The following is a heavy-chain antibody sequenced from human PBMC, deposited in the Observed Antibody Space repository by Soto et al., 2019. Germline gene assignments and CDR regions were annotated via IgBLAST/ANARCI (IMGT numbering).Heavy chain of an antibody. CDR2: ISAYNGNT. D-gene: IGHD6-19*01. CDR3: ARDRRSSYSSGWYLF. CDR1: GYTFTSYG. V-gene: IGHV1-18*01. Sequence: GASVKVSCKASGYTFTSYGISWVRQAPGQGLEWMGWISAYNGNTNYAQKLQGRVTMTTDTSTSTAYMELRSLRSDDTAVYYCARDRRSSYSSGWYLFWGQGTLVTVSS. J-gene: IGHJ4*02.